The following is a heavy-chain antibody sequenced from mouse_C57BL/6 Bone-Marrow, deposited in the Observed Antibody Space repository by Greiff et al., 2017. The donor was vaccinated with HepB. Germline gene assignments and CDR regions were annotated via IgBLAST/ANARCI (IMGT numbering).Heavy chain of an antibody. V-gene: IGHV1-77*01. Sequence: QVQLQQSGAELVKPGASVKISCKASVYTFTDYYINWVKQRPGQGLEWIGKIGPGSGSTYYNEKFKGKATLTADKSSSTAYMQRSSLTSEDSAVYFCTYDYDPWFAYWGQGTRVTVSA. CDR1: VYTFTDYY. CDR2: IGPGSGST. D-gene: IGHD2-4*01. J-gene: IGHJ3*01. CDR3: TYDYDPWFAY.